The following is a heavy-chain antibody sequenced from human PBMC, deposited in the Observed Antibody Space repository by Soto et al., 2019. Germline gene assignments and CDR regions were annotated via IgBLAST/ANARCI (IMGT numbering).Heavy chain of an antibody. V-gene: IGHV3-53*01. Sequence: PGGSLSLSCAASGFTVSSNYMSWVRQAPGKGLEWVSFIYSGGSTYYADSVKGRFTISRDNSKNTLYLQMNSLRAEDTAVYYCAKVGPGYDTYWFDPWGQGTLVTVSS. CDR1: GFTVSSNY. D-gene: IGHD3-22*01. CDR3: AKVGPGYDTYWFDP. CDR2: IYSGGST. J-gene: IGHJ5*02.